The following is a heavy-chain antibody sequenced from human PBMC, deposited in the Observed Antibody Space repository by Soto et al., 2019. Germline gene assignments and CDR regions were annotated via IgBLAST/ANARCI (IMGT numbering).Heavy chain of an antibody. CDR2: IYWDDDK. D-gene: IGHD5-18*01. CDR1: GFSLSTSGVG. Sequence: QITLKESGPTLVKPTQTLTLTCTFSGFSLSTSGVGVCWIRQPPGKALEWLALIYWDDDKRYSPSLKSRLTITKDTSKNQVVLTMTNMDPVDTATYYCAHGTVDTAMVTFDYWGQGTLVTVSS. J-gene: IGHJ4*02. CDR3: AHGTVDTAMVTFDY. V-gene: IGHV2-5*02.